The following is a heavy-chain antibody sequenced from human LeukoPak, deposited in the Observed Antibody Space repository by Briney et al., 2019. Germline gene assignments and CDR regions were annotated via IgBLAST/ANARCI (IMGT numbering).Heavy chain of an antibody. Sequence: GGSLRLSCAASGFTFSSYAMSWIRQAPGKGLEWVSAISGSGGSTYYADSVKGRFTVSRDNSKNTLDLQMNSLRAEDTAIYYCAKDRDLRQGYYFDHWGQGTLVTVSS. V-gene: IGHV3-23*01. CDR1: GFTFSSYA. J-gene: IGHJ4*02. CDR3: AKDRDLRQGYYFDH. CDR2: ISGSGGST.